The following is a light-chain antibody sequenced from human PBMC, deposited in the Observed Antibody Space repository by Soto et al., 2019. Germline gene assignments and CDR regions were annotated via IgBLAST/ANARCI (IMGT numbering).Light chain of an antibody. CDR3: QQYKDWPPIT. Sequence: EIVMTQSPLTLSVSLGERATLSCRASQNININLAWYQQRPGQAPRVLIYGASSRASGIPDRFSGSGSGTDFTLTINRLEPDDFAFYYCQQYKDWPPITCGGGTMVEIK. CDR2: GAS. J-gene: IGKJ4*01. CDR1: QNININ. V-gene: IGKV3D-15*01.